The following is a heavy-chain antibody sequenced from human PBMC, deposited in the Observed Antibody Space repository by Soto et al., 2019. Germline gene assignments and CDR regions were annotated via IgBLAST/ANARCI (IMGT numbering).Heavy chain of an antibody. Sequence: EVQLLESGGGLVQPGGSLRLSCAASGFTFSSYAMSWVRQAPGKGLEWVSAISGSGGSTYYADSVKGRFTISRDNSKNTMYLQMNSLRDEDTAVYYCAFLGGYCSGGSCYRSYYYYGMDVWGQGTTVTVSS. CDR3: AFLGGYCSGGSCYRSYYYYGMDV. J-gene: IGHJ6*02. CDR2: ISGSGGST. V-gene: IGHV3-23*01. CDR1: GFTFSSYA. D-gene: IGHD2-15*01.